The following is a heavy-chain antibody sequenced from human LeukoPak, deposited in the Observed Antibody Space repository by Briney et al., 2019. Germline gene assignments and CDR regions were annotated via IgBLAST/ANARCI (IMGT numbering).Heavy chain of an antibody. CDR1: GGSFSGYY. J-gene: IGHJ4*02. D-gene: IGHD1-26*01. CDR3: ARHDTPARGGRLFDY. Sequence: PSETLSLTCAVYGGSFSGYYWSWIRQPPGKGLEWIGEINHSGSTNYNPSLKSRVTISVDTSKNQFSLKLSSVTAADTAVYYCARHDTPARGGRLFDYWGQGTLVTVSS. V-gene: IGHV4-34*01. CDR2: INHSGST.